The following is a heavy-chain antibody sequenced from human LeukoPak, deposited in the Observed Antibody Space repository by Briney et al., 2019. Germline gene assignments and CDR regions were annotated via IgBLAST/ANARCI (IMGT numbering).Heavy chain of an antibody. D-gene: IGHD3-10*01. CDR2: ISWNSGSI. J-gene: IGHJ4*02. CDR1: GFTFDDYA. Sequence: GGFLRLSCAASGFTFDDYAMHWVRQAPGKGLEWVSGISWNSGSIGYADSVKGRFTISRDNAKNSLYLQMNSLRAEDTALYYCAKDTGPYYYGSGSYYTYWGQGTLVTVSS. CDR3: AKDTGPYYYGSGSYYTY. V-gene: IGHV3-9*01.